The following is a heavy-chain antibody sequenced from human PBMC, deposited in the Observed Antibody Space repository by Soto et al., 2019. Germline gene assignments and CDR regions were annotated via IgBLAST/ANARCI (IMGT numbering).Heavy chain of an antibody. Sequence: QVQLQESGPGLVKPSETLSLTCTVSGGSISRYYWSWIRQPPGKGLEWIGYISDSGSTNYNPSLKSRVTVSVDTSKNQFSLKLSSATPADTAVYYCARGARKTHFDYWGQGTLVTVSS. V-gene: IGHV4-59*01. J-gene: IGHJ4*02. CDR1: GGSISRYY. CDR3: ARGARKTHFDY. CDR2: ISDSGST.